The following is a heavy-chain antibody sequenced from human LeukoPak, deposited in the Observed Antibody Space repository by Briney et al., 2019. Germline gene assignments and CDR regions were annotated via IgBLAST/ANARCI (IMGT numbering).Heavy chain of an antibody. V-gene: IGHV3-74*03. D-gene: IGHD3-22*01. Sequence: GGSLRLSCAASGFTFSFYWMHWVRQAPGKGLVWVSRINSDGSSITYADSVKGRFTISRDNAKSTLFLQVNSLRAEVTAVYYCARQYHDSSGSRYFDFWGQGTLVTVSS. CDR2: INSDGSSI. CDR3: ARQYHDSSGSRYFDF. J-gene: IGHJ4*02. CDR1: GFTFSFYW.